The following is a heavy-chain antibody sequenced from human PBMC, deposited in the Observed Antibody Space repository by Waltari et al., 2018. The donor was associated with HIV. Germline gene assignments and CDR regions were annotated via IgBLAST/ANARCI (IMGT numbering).Heavy chain of an antibody. CDR2: IYPADSDT. Sequence: EVQLVQSGAELKKPGESLGKSRQGPGYSFLSHWIGWVRQKPGKGREWMGSIYPADSDTTYSPSYQGQFTISADKSIGTAYLHWSSRKVADTAMYYCAKLQNGFDFWGQGTRLTVSS. V-gene: IGHV5-51*03. J-gene: IGHJ3*01. CDR3: AKLQNGFDF. CDR1: GYSFLSHW.